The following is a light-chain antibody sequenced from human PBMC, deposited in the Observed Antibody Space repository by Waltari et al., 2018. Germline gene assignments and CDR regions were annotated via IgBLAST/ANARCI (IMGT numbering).Light chain of an antibody. CDR2: EVS. J-gene: IGLJ2*01. Sequence: QSALTQPASVSGSPGQSITISCTGTSSDVGAYIYVSWYQQHPGKAPKLMMFEVSNRPSGGSNRVSGSKSGNTASLTISGLQAEDEADYYCSSYTGSSTVVFGGGTKVTVL. V-gene: IGLV2-14*01. CDR1: SSDVGAYIY. CDR3: SSYTGSSTVV.